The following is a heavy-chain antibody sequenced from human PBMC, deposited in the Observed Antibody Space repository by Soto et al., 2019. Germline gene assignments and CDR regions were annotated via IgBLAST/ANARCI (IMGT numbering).Heavy chain of an antibody. Sequence: QVQLLQSGAEVKKPGSSVKVSCKASGGTFSSYAISWVRQAPGQGLEWMGGIIPIFGTANYAQKFQGRVTITADESTSTAYMELSSLRSEDTAVYYCARDNSGYDYYYYYGMDVWGQGTTVTVSS. V-gene: IGHV1-69*01. J-gene: IGHJ6*02. CDR3: ARDNSGYDYYYYYGMDV. CDR2: IIPIFGTA. CDR1: GGTFSSYA. D-gene: IGHD5-12*01.